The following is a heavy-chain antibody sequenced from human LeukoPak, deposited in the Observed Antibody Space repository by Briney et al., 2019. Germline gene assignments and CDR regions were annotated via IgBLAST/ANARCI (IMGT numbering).Heavy chain of an antibody. CDR2: IYYSGST. J-gene: IGHJ6*03. D-gene: IGHD2-15*01. CDR3: ARVRGSAEFHYMDV. CDR1: GGSISSYY. V-gene: IGHV4-59*01. Sequence: SETLSPTCTVSGGSISSYYWCWIRQPPGKGLEWIGYIYYSGSTNYNPSLKSRVTISVDTSKNQFSLKLSSVTAADTAVYYCARVRGSAEFHYMDVWGKGTTVTVSS.